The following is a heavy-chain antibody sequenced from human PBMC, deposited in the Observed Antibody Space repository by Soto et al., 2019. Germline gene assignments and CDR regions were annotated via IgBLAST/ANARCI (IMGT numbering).Heavy chain of an antibody. D-gene: IGHD2-8*01. V-gene: IGHV5-51*01. CDR2: IYPGDSDT. CDR3: ARELMESGAEGIYYYYGMDV. CDR1: GYRFTDYW. Sequence: PGESLKISCKGSGYRFTDYWIGWVRQMPGKGLEWMGIIYPGDSDTRYSPSFQGQVTISADKSISTAYLQWSSLKASDTAMYYCARELMESGAEGIYYYYGMDVWGQGTTVTVSS. J-gene: IGHJ6*02.